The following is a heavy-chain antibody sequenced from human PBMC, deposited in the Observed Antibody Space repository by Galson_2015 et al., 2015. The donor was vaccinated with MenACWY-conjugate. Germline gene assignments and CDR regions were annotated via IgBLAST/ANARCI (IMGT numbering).Heavy chain of an antibody. Sequence: SVKVSCKVSGYTLTELSMHWVRQAPGKGLEWMGGFDPEDGETIYAQKFQGRVTMTEDTSTDTAYMELSSLRSEDTAVYYCATPRGSSGWYVPSYYYYYGMDVWGQGTTVTVSS. D-gene: IGHD6-19*01. CDR2: FDPEDGET. CDR3: ATPRGSSGWYVPSYYYYYGMDV. V-gene: IGHV1-24*01. CDR1: GYTLTELS. J-gene: IGHJ6*02.